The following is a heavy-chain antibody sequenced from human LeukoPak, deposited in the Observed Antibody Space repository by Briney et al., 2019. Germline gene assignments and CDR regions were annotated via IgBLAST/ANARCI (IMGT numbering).Heavy chain of an antibody. J-gene: IGHJ4*02. V-gene: IGHV3-11*06. CDR3: ARGYSYGPTDY. D-gene: IGHD5-18*01. Sequence: PGGSLRLSCAASGFTFSDYYMSWIRQAPGKGLEWVSYISSSSSYTNYADSVKGRFTISRGNAKNSLYLQMNSLRAEDTAVYYCARGYSYGPTDYWGQGTLVTVSS. CDR1: GFTFSDYY. CDR2: ISSSSSYT.